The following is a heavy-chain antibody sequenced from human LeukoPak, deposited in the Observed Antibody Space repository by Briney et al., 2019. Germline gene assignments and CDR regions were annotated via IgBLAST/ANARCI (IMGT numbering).Heavy chain of an antibody. CDR3: AKDRYCCDYYAMDV. D-gene: IGHD2-15*01. CDR2: INDDGSDT. CDR1: GFTFKLYW. Sequence: GGSLRLSCAASGFTFKLYWMHWVRQVPGKAPVWVSRINDDGSDTRYADSVKGRFTISRDNSKNTLYLQMNSLRAEDTAVYYCAKDRYCCDYYAMDVWGQGTTVTVS. J-gene: IGHJ6*02. V-gene: IGHV3-74*01.